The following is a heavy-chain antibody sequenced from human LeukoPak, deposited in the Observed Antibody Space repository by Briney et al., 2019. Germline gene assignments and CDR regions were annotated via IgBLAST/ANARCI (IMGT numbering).Heavy chain of an antibody. J-gene: IGHJ4*02. V-gene: IGHV4-39*07. CDR2: VYYIGST. Sequence: SETLSLTCIVSGGSISSSSYYWGWIRQTPGKGLEWIGSVYYIGSTYYKPSLKSRVTISVDTSKNQFSLKLTSVTAADTAVYYCARVLYFFDKSGYLFDHWGQGSQVTVSS. CDR1: GGSISSSSYY. CDR3: ARVLYFFDKSGYLFDH. D-gene: IGHD3-22*01.